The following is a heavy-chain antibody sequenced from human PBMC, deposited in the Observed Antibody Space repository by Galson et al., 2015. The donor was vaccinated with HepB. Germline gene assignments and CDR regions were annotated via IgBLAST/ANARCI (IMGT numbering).Heavy chain of an antibody. CDR3: AIDPSPYSSSWYLFY. CDR1: GGTFSSYA. Sequence: SVKVSCKASGGTFSSYAISWVRQAPGQGLEWMGGIIPIFGTANYAQKFQGRVTITADESTSTAYMELSSLRSEDTAVYYCAIDPSPYSSSWYLFYWGQGTLVTVSS. D-gene: IGHD6-13*01. J-gene: IGHJ4*02. V-gene: IGHV1-69*13. CDR2: IIPIFGTA.